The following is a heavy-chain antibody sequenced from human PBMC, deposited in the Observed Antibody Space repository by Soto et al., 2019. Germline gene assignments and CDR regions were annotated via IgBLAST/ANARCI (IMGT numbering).Heavy chain of an antibody. D-gene: IGHD5-12*01. Sequence: QVQLVESGGGVVQPGTSLKLSCSASGFAFSDYGVHWVRQAPGKGLEWVASISYDEAATYYSDSVKGRFTISRDNAKNTLYLQMNSLRAADTAIYYCARGANGIDRLDHWGQGAPVTVSS. CDR1: GFAFSDYG. CDR2: ISYDEAAT. V-gene: IGHV3-30*03. J-gene: IGHJ5*02. CDR3: ARGANGIDRLDH.